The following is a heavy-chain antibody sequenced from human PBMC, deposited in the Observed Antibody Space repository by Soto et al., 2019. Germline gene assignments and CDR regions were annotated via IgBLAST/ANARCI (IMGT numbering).Heavy chain of an antibody. V-gene: IGHV2-5*01. CDR1: GFSLSRSLGG. Sequence: SGPSLVNPTQTLTLTCTFYGFSLSRSLGGVGWGRQPPGKALERLALIYSNDDKRFSTSLKTRRTISKETLKNQVVLTMNNMDPVDTATYYWTNLRGSGLYGMD. J-gene: IGHJ6*01. D-gene: IGHD3-10*01. CDR3: TNLRGSGLYGMD. CDR2: IYSNDDK.